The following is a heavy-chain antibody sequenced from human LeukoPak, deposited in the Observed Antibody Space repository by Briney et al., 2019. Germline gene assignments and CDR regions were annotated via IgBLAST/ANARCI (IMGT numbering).Heavy chain of an antibody. CDR3: ARGYSSGLDY. Sequence: GGSLRLSCVASGFTFSSYEMNWVRQAPGKGLEWVSYITSGGSTIYYADFVKGRFTISRDNAKNSLYLQMNSLRAEDTAVYYCARGYSSGLDYWGQGTLVTVSS. CDR2: ITSGGSTI. V-gene: IGHV3-48*03. J-gene: IGHJ4*02. D-gene: IGHD6-19*01. CDR1: GFTFSSYE.